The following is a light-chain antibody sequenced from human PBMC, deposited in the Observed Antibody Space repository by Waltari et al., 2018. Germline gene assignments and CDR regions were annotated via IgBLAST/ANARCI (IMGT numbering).Light chain of an antibody. CDR1: QSLLDSEDGNTY. Sequence: DIVMTQTPLSLPVTLGEPASISCRSSQSLLDSEDGNTYLEWYLQKPGQSPQLLFYEVSNRASGVPDRFSGSGSDTDFTLKISRVEAEDVGVYYCMQALEFPPTFGGGTKVEIK. V-gene: IGKV2-40*01. CDR3: MQALEFPPT. J-gene: IGKJ4*01. CDR2: EVS.